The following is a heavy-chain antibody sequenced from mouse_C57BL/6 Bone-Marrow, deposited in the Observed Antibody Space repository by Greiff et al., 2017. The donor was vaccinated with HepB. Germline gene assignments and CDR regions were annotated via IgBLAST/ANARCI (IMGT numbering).Heavy chain of an antibody. V-gene: IGHV1-69*01. Sequence: VQLQQPGAELVMPGASVKLSCKASGYTFTSYWMHWVKQRPGQGLEWIGEIDPSDSYTNYNQKFKGKSTLTVDKSSSTAYMQLSSLTSEDSAVYYCAGVVYYFDYWGQGTTLTVSS. CDR1: GYTFTSYW. D-gene: IGHD1-1*02. CDR3: AGVVYYFDY. CDR2: IDPSDSYT. J-gene: IGHJ2*01.